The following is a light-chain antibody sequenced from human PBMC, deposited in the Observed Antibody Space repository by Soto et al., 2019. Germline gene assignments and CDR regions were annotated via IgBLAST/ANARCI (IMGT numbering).Light chain of an antibody. Sequence: EIVLTQSPATLSLSPGDRATLSCRASQNIASYLAWYQHRPGQAPRLLISDASNRAAGIPDRFSGSGSGTAFTLTSSSLEPEDCAIYYCQQRTNWPPLTFGGGTRVEIK. J-gene: IGKJ4*01. CDR3: QQRTNWPPLT. V-gene: IGKV3-11*01. CDR1: QNIASY. CDR2: DAS.